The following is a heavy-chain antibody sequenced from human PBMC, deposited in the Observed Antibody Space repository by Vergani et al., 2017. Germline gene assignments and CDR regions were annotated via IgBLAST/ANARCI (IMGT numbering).Heavy chain of an antibody. CDR2: INHSGST. J-gene: IGHJ4*02. Sequence: QVQLRQWGAGLLKPSETLSLTCAVYGGSFSGYYWSWIRQPPGKGLEWIGEINHSGSTNYNPSLKSRVTISVDTSKNQFSLKLSSVTAADTAVYYCASFSSGDSSGGLDYWGQGTLVTVSS. V-gene: IGHV4-34*01. CDR1: GGSFSGYY. CDR3: ASFSSGDSSGGLDY. D-gene: IGHD3-22*01.